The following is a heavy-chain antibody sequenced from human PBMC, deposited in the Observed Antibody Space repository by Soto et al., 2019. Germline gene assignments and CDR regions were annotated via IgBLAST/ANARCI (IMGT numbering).Heavy chain of an antibody. CDR3: ASPNYDYGDSGGFDY. Sequence: QLQLQESGPGLVKPSETLSLTCTVSGGSISSSSYYWGWIRQPPGKGLEWIGNIFYSGSTYYNPSPKRRVTISVDTSKNQFSLTLGAVTAADTAVYYCASPNYDYGDSGGFDYWGQGTLVTVSS. V-gene: IGHV4-39*01. CDR1: GGSISSSSYY. D-gene: IGHD4-17*01. CDR2: IFYSGST. J-gene: IGHJ4*02.